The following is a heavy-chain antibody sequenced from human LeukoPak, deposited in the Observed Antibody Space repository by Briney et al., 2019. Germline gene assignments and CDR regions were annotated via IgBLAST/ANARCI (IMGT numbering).Heavy chain of an antibody. J-gene: IGHJ4*02. V-gene: IGHV4-59*01. CDR3: ARVPFSDDYVWGSYPFYFDY. D-gene: IGHD3-16*02. CDR1: GGSISSYY. CDR2: IYYSGST. Sequence: ASETLSLTCTVSGGSISSYYWSWIRQPPGKGLEWIGYIYYSGSTNYNPSLRSRVTISVDTSKNQFSLKLSSVTAADTAVYYCARVPFSDDYVWGSYPFYFDYWGQGTLVTVSS.